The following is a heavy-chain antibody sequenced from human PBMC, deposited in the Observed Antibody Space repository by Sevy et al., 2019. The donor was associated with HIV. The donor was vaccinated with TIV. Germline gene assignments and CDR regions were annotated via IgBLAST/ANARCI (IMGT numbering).Heavy chain of an antibody. CDR2: IYYSGST. D-gene: IGHD3-10*01. Sequence: SETLSLTCTVSGGSISSYYWSWIRQPPGKGLEWIGYIYYSGSTNYNPSLKSRVTISVDTSKNQFSLKLSSVTAADTAVYYWARALPRWFGGEFWFDYWGQGTLVTVSS. J-gene: IGHJ4*02. CDR3: ARALPRWFGGEFWFDY. CDR1: GGSISSYY. V-gene: IGHV4-59*01.